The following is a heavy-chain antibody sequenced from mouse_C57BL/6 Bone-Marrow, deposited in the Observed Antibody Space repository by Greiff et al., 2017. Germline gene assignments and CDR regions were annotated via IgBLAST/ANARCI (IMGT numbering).Heavy chain of an antibody. J-gene: IGHJ1*03. Sequence: VQLQQPGAELVKPGASVKMSCKASGYTFTSYWITWVKQRPGQGLEWIGDIYPGSGSTNYNEKFKSKATLTVDTSSSTAYLQLSNLTSEDSAVSYWSIPYYSNYWYFDGWGTGTTVTVSS. CDR3: SIPYYSNYWYFDG. D-gene: IGHD2-5*01. CDR2: IYPGSGST. CDR1: GYTFTSYW. V-gene: IGHV1-55*01.